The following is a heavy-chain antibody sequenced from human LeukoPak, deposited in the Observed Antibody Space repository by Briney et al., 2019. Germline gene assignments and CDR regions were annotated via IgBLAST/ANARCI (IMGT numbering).Heavy chain of an antibody. V-gene: IGHV4-39*01. D-gene: IGHD2-15*01. CDR3: ARRVEGAFDI. Sequence: PSETLSLTCTVSGGSISSSSYYWGWIRQPPGKGLEWIGSMYYSGSTYYNPSLKSRVTISVDTSKNQFSLKLSSVTAADTAVYYCARRVEGAFDIWGQGTMVIVSS. CDR2: MYYSGST. CDR1: GGSISSSSYY. J-gene: IGHJ3*02.